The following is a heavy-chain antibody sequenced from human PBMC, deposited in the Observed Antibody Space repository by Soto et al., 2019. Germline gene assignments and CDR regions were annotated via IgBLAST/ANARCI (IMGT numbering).Heavy chain of an antibody. V-gene: IGHV1-3*01. D-gene: IGHD2-2*02. J-gene: IGHJ2*01. CDR1: GYTFTSYA. CDR2: INAGNGNT. Sequence: QVQLVQSGAEVKKPGASVKVSCKASGYTFTSYAMHWVRQAPGQRLEWMGWINAGNGNTKYSQKFQGRVTITRDTSASTAYMELRSLRSEDTAVYYCARDRAANCSSTSCYTPGDWYFDLWGRGTLVTVSS. CDR3: ARDRAANCSSTSCYTPGDWYFDL.